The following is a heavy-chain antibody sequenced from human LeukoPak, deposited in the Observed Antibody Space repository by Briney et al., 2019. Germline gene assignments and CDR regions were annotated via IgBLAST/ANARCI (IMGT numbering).Heavy chain of an antibody. CDR3: AKASYGSGTPVDY. J-gene: IGHJ4*02. CDR2: ISSSSSTI. Sequence: PGGSLRLSCAASGFTFSSYSMNWVRQAPGKGLEWVSYISSSSSTIYYADSVKGRFTISRDNSKNTLYLQMNSLRAEDTAVYYCAKASYGSGTPVDYWGQGTLVTVSS. D-gene: IGHD3-10*01. V-gene: IGHV3-48*01. CDR1: GFTFSSYS.